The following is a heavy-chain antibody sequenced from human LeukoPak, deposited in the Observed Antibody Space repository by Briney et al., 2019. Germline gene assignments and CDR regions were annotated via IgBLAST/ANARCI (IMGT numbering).Heavy chain of an antibody. CDR2: ISGSGGSI. CDR3: AKLLDYYDILGEDY. Sequence: PGGSLRLSCAASGFTFSSYAMSWVRQAPGKGLEWVSAISGSGGSIYYADSVKGRFTISRDNSKNTLYLQMNSLRAEDTAVYYCAKLLDYYDILGEDYWGQGTLVTVSS. D-gene: IGHD3-22*01. CDR1: GFTFSSYA. J-gene: IGHJ4*02. V-gene: IGHV3-23*01.